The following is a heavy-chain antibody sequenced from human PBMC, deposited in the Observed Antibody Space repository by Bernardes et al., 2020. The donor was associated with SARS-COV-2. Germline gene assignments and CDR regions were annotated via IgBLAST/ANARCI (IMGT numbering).Heavy chain of an antibody. CDR2: INPGGRT. D-gene: IGHD3-3*01. V-gene: IGHV1-46*01. Sequence: ASVKVSCKASGYTFTNYYMHWVRQAPGQGLEWMGLINPGGRTTYAQNFQGRVTVTRDTSPTTVFMELTSLSSEDTAVYYCTRDPRITTVGVKPPSYGMDVWGQGPTVTVS. CDR1: GYTFTNYY. CDR3: TRDPRITTVGVKPPSYGMDV. J-gene: IGHJ6*02.